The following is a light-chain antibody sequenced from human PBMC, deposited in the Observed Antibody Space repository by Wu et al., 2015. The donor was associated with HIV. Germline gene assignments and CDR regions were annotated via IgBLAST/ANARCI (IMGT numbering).Light chain of an antibody. Sequence: DIQMTQSPSTLSTSVGDRITITCRASQNIRNWLAWYQQYPGKAPRLLISEASTLQSGVPSRFSGSGSGTEFTLTISSLQPEDFATYYCLQDYNYPWTFGQGTK. CDR2: EAS. CDR3: LQDYNYPWT. V-gene: IGKV1-5*03. CDR1: QNIRNW. J-gene: IGKJ1*01.